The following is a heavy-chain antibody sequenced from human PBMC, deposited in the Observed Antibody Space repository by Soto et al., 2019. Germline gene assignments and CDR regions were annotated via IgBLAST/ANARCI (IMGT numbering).Heavy chain of an antibody. CDR3: AGTVTKYYYYYYMDV. CDR1: GGSLRSYY. CDR2: IYYSGST. Sequence: QSQTLSLTCTVSGGSLRSYYWSWIRQPPGKGLEWIGYIYYSGSTNYNPSLKSRVTISVDTSKNQFSLKLSSVTAADTAVYYCAGTVTKYYYYYYMDVWGKGTTVTVSS. D-gene: IGHD4-4*01. J-gene: IGHJ6*03. V-gene: IGHV4-59*01.